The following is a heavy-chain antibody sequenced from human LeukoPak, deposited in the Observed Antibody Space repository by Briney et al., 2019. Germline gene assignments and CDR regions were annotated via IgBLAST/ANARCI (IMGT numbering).Heavy chain of an antibody. V-gene: IGHV3-9*01. CDR2: ISWYSGNI. Sequence: PGGSLRLSCAASGFTFDDYAMHWVRQAPGKGLEWVSSISWYSGNIGYADSVKGRFSISRDNAKNTLYLQMNSLRTDETAFYFCARDVWGRVFYYGMDVWGQGTTVAVSS. J-gene: IGHJ6*02. CDR1: GFTFDDYA. D-gene: IGHD1-26*01. CDR3: ARDVWGRVFYYGMDV.